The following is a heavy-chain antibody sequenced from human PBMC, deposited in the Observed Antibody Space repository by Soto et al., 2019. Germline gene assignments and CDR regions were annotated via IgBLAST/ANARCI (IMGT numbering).Heavy chain of an antibody. V-gene: IGHV3-48*01. CDR3: AKEKISTSCCNWFDP. CDR1: GFTFNSYS. D-gene: IGHD2-2*01. CDR2: ISSGSSTI. Sequence: PGGSLRLSCAASGFTFNSYSMNWVRQAPGKGLEWVSYISSGSSTIYYADSVKGRFTISRDNAKNSLYLKMNSLRAEDTAVYYCAKEKISTSCCNWFDPWGQGTLVTVSS. J-gene: IGHJ5*02.